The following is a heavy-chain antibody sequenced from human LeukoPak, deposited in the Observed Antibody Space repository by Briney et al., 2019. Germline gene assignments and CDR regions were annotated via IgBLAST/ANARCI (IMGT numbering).Heavy chain of an antibody. Sequence: ASVKVSCKASDYTFTGYHMHWVRQAPGQGLEWMGWINCNSGGTRFAQKFQGRVTMTRDTSINTAYMELSRLRSDDTAVYYCARDAGSGYYSDLDYWGQGTLVTVSS. V-gene: IGHV1-2*02. CDR1: DYTFTGYH. CDR3: ARDAGSGYYSDLDY. D-gene: IGHD3-22*01. J-gene: IGHJ4*02. CDR2: INCNSGGT.